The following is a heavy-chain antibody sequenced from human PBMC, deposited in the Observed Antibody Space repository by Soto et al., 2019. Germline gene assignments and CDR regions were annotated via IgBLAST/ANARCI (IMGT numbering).Heavy chain of an antibody. CDR2: ISGYNGNT. V-gene: IGHV1-18*04. J-gene: IGHJ6*02. CDR1: GYTFTSYG. D-gene: IGHD3-3*01. CDR3: ARDLEVPYFDFWSGYPPGVSAYYYCMDV. Sequence: ASVKVSCKASGYTFTSYGISWVRQAPGQGLKWMGWISGYNGNTNYEQKLQGRVTMTTATSTSTAYMELRSRRSDVTAVYYCARDLEVPYFDFWSGYPPGVSAYYYCMDVWGQGTTVTVSS.